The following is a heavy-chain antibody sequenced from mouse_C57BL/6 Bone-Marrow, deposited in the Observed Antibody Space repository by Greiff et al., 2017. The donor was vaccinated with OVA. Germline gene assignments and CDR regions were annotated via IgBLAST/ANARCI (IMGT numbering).Heavy chain of an antibody. D-gene: IGHD4-1*01. V-gene: IGHV1-53*01. CDR3: ASPKLGRGYYFDY. CDR2: INPSNGGT. CDR1: GYTFTSYW. J-gene: IGHJ2*01. Sequence: QVHVKQPGTELVKPGASVKLSCKASGYTFTSYWMHWVKQRPGQGLEWIGNINPSNGGTNYNEKFKSKATLTVDKSSSTAYMQLSSLTSEDSAVYYCASPKLGRGYYFDYWGQGTNLTVSS.